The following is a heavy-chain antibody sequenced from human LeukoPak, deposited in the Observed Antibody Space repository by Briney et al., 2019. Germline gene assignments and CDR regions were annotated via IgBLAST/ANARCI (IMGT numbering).Heavy chain of an antibody. CDR1: GGSFSGYY. J-gene: IGHJ4*02. V-gene: IGHV4-34*01. CDR3: ARDIGYCSGGSCYMAYYFDY. D-gene: IGHD2-15*01. Sequence: SETLSLTCAVYGGSFSGYYWSWIRQPPGKGLEWIGEINHSGSTNYNPSLKSRVTISVDTSKNQFSLKLSSVTAADTAVYYCARDIGYCSGGSCYMAYYFDYWGQGTLVTVSS. CDR2: INHSGST.